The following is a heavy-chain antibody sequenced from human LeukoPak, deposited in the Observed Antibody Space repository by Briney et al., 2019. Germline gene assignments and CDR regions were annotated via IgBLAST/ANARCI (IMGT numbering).Heavy chain of an antibody. CDR1: GYTFTSYD. CDR3: ARARHCTNGVCYMYYFDY. D-gene: IGHD2-8*01. Sequence: ASVKVSCKASGYTFTSYDINWVRQATGQGLEWMGWMNPNSGNTGYAQKFQGRVTMTRNTSLSTAYMELSSLRSEDTAVYYCARARHCTNGVCYMYYFDYWGQGTLVTVSS. CDR2: MNPNSGNT. J-gene: IGHJ4*02. V-gene: IGHV1-8*01.